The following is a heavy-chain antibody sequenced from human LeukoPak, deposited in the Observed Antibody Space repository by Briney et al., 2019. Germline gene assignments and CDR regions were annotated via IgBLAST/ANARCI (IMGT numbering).Heavy chain of an antibody. J-gene: IGHJ4*02. CDR2: INHSGST. Sequence: SETLSLTCAVYGGSFSGYYWSWIRQPPGKGLEWIGEINHSGSTNYNPSLKSRVTISVDTSKNQFSLKLSSVTAADTAVYYCARLRCIAARREGPFDYWGQGTLVTVSS. V-gene: IGHV4-34*01. CDR3: ARLRCIAARREGPFDY. D-gene: IGHD6-6*01. CDR1: GGSFSGYY.